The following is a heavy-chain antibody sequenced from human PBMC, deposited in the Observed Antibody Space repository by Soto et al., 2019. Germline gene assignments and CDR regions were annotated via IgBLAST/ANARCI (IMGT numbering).Heavy chain of an antibody. J-gene: IGHJ4*02. D-gene: IGHD3-22*01. Sequence: QVQLVQSGAEVKKPGSSVKVSCKASGGTFSSYAISWVRQAPGQGLEWMGGIIPIFGTANYAQKFQGRVKITADESTRTASMELSSLRSEDTAVYYCAREGASGSHIGYWGKGTLVTVSS. CDR2: IIPIFGTA. V-gene: IGHV1-69*01. CDR1: GGTFSSYA. CDR3: AREGASGSHIGY.